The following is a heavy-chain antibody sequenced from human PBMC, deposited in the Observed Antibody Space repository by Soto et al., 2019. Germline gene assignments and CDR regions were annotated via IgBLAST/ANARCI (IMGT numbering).Heavy chain of an antibody. D-gene: IGHD5-18*01. CDR1: GGTFSSYA. Sequence: QVQLVQSGAEVKKPGSSMKVSCKASGGTFSSYAISWVRQAPGQGLEWMGGIIPIFGTANYAQKFQGRVTITADESTSTAYMELSSLRSEDTAVYYCARDPPADTAMEYSYYGMDVWGQGTTVTVSS. V-gene: IGHV1-69*01. CDR2: IIPIFGTA. J-gene: IGHJ6*02. CDR3: ARDPPADTAMEYSYYGMDV.